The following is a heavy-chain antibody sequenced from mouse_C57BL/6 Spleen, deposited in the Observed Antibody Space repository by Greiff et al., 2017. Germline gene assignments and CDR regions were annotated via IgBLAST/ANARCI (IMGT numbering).Heavy chain of an antibody. V-gene: IGHV1-61*01. CDR1: GYTFTSYW. J-gene: IGHJ2*01. CDR2: IYPSDSET. CDR3: ARRYSNYEYYFDY. Sequence: QVQLKQPGAELVRPGSSVKLSCKASGYTFTSYWMDWVKQRPGQGLEWIGNIYPSDSETHYNQKFKDKATLTVDKSSSTAYMQLSSLTSEDSAVYYCARRYSNYEYYFDYWGQGTTLTVSS. D-gene: IGHD2-5*01.